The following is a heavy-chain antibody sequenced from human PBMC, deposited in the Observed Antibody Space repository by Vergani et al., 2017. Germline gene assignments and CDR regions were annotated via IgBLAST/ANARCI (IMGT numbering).Heavy chain of an antibody. J-gene: IGHJ3*02. CDR3: ASPQIKRLPYYYDSSGYYWKYAFDI. CDR2: IYYSGST. D-gene: IGHD3-22*01. V-gene: IGHV4-39*07. CDR1: GGSISSSSYY. Sequence: QLQLQESGPGLVKPSETLSLTCTVSGGSISSSSYYWGWIRQPPGKGLEWIGSIYYSGSTYYNPSLKSRVTISVDTSKNQFSLKLSSVTAADTAVYYCASPQIKRLPYYYDSSGYYWKYAFDIWGQGTMVTVSS.